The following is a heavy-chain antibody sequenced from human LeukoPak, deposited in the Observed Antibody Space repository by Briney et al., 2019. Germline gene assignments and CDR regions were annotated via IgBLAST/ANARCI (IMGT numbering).Heavy chain of an antibody. CDR3: AREVVSIPSYFES. Sequence: GGSLRLSCAASGSTVSSSYMYWVRQAPGKGLEWVSFFYRGEITYYAESVRGRFTISRDISKNTLYLLMNSLIPEDTAVYYCAREVVSIPSYFESWGQGTRVTVSS. CDR1: GSTVSSSY. V-gene: IGHV3-53*01. D-gene: IGHD2-15*01. CDR2: FYRGEIT. J-gene: IGHJ4*02.